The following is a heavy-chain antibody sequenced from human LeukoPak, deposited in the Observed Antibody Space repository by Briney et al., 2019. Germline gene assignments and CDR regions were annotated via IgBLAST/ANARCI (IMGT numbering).Heavy chain of an antibody. Sequence: GGSLRLSCAASGFTFSSYWMHWVRQGSGKGLEYVSAISSNGGSTYYADSVKGRFTISRDNSKNTLYLQMSSLRAEDTAVFYCVESDGIVGATYFDSWGQGTLVTVSS. CDR1: GFTFSSYW. D-gene: IGHD1-26*01. CDR3: VESDGIVGATYFDS. CDR2: ISSNGGST. V-gene: IGHV3-64D*09. J-gene: IGHJ4*02.